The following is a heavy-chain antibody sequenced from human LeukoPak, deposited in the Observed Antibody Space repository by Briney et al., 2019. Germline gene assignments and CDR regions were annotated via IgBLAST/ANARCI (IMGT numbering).Heavy chain of an antibody. Sequence: PSETLSLTCTVSGGSISSSSSYWGWIRQPPGKGLEWIGSIYYSGRTYYNPSLKSRVSISVDTSKNQFSLKMSSVTAADTAVYFCARHPYWYDSSGYPLDYWGQGTLVTVSS. D-gene: IGHD3-22*01. CDR3: ARHPYWYDSSGYPLDY. CDR1: GGSISSSSSY. V-gene: IGHV4-39*01. CDR2: IYYSGRT. J-gene: IGHJ4*02.